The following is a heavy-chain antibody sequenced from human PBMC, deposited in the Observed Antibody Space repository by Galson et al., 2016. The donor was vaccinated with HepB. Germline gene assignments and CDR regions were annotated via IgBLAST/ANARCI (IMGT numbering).Heavy chain of an antibody. J-gene: IGHJ6*02. V-gene: IGHV1-46*01. D-gene: IGHD3-3*02. CDR1: GYTFTSYY. Sequence: SLKVSCKASGYTFTSYYVNWVRQAPGQGLEWMGAINPRGGGTNYAQTFQGRVTLIRDTSTSTTYMELSSLRSEDTAVYFCARDRDAFMASYYYYGMDVWGQGTTVTVSS. CDR3: ARDRDAFMASYYYYGMDV. CDR2: INPRGGGT.